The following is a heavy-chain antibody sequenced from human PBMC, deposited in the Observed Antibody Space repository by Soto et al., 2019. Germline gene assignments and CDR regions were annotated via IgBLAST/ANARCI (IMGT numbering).Heavy chain of an antibody. CDR3: ARGYPNYYGSGSYYPIYYFDY. V-gene: IGHV4-34*01. Sequence: SETLSLTCAVYGGSFSGYYWSWIRQPPGKGLEWIGEVNHSGSTNYNPSLKSRVTISVDTSKNQFSLKLSSVTAADTAVYYCARGYPNYYGSGSYYPIYYFDYWGQGTLVTVSS. J-gene: IGHJ4*02. CDR2: VNHSGST. CDR1: GGSFSGYY. D-gene: IGHD3-10*01.